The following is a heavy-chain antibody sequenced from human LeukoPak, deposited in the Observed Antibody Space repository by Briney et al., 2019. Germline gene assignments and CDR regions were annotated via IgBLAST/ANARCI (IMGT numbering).Heavy chain of an antibody. CDR2: ISAYNGNT. CDR1: GYTFTSYG. V-gene: IGHV1-18*01. CDR3: ARAENILTGYYTDYYYYMDV. J-gene: IGHJ6*03. Sequence: ASVKVSCKASGYTFTSYGISWVRQAPGQGLEWMGWISAYNGNTNYAQKLQGRVTMTTDTSTSTAYMELRSLRSDDTAVYYCARAENILTGYYTDYYYYMDVWGKGTTVTVSS. D-gene: IGHD3-9*01.